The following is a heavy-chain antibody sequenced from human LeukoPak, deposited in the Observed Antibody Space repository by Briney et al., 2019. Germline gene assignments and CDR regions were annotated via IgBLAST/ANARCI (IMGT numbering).Heavy chain of an antibody. D-gene: IGHD4-17*01. CDR1: GFTFDDYA. Sequence: GGSLRLSCAASGFTFDDYAMHWVRQAPGKGLEWVSGISWNSGSIGYADSVKGRFTISRDNAKNSLYLQMSSLRAEDTALYYCAKDDYGFDYWGQGTLVTVSS. CDR3: AKDDYGFDY. V-gene: IGHV3-9*01. CDR2: ISWNSGSI. J-gene: IGHJ4*02.